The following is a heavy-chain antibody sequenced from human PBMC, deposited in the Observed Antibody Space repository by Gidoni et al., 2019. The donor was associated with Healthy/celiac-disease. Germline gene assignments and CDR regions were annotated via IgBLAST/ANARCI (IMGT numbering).Heavy chain of an antibody. CDR1: GFTFSSYS. V-gene: IGHV3-21*01. CDR2: MSSSSSYI. CDR3: ARGGVRELERRFGYYYYYYGMDV. J-gene: IGHJ6*02. D-gene: IGHD1-1*01. Sequence: EVQLVESGGGLVKPGGSLRLSCAASGFTFSSYSMNWVRQAPGKELEWVSSMSSSSSYIYYADSVKGRFTISRDNAKNSLYLQMNSLRAEDTAVYYCARGGVRELERRFGYYYYYYGMDVWGQGTTVTVSS.